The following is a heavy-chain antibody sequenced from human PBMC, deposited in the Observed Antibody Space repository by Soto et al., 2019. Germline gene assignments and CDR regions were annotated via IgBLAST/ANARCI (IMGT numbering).Heavy chain of an antibody. Sequence: ETLSLTCAVYGGSFSGYYWGWIRQPPGKGLEWIGEINHSGSTNYNPSLKSRVAISVDTSKNQFSLKLSSVTAADTAVYYCARVSKEYYDFWSGYYTPRLGGMDVWGQGTTVTVSS. J-gene: IGHJ6*02. CDR3: ARVSKEYYDFWSGYYTPRLGGMDV. CDR1: GGSFSGYY. V-gene: IGHV4-34*01. CDR2: INHSGST. D-gene: IGHD3-3*01.